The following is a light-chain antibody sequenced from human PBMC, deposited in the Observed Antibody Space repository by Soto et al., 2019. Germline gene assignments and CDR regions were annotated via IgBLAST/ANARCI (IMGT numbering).Light chain of an antibody. J-gene: IGLJ2*01. CDR3: QSYDSSTVV. CDR1: SGSIASNY. V-gene: IGLV6-57*04. CDR2: EDN. Sequence: VLTQPHSVSESPGKTVTISCTRSSGSIASNYVQWYQQRPGSAPTTVIYEDNQRPSGVPDRFSGSIDSSSNSASLTISGLKTEDEADYSCQSYDSSTVVFGGGTKLTVL.